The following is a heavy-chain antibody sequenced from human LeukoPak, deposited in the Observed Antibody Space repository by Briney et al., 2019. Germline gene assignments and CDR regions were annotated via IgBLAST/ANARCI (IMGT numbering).Heavy chain of an antibody. CDR3: ARGSAWYLVY. CDR2: IGGSGGST. D-gene: IGHD3-16*01. V-gene: IGHV3-23*01. J-gene: IGHJ4*02. Sequence: GGSLRLSCAASGFTFSSYAMTWVRQAPGKGLEWVSTIGGSGGSTYYADSVKGRFTISRDNSKNTLYLQMNSLRADGTAVYYCARGSAWYLVYWGQGTLVTVSS. CDR1: GFTFSSYA.